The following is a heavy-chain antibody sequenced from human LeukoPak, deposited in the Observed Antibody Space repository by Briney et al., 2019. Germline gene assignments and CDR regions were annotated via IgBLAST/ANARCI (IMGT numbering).Heavy chain of an antibody. CDR3: ASVEYSSSLYYFDY. D-gene: IGHD6-6*01. V-gene: IGHV4-34*01. J-gene: IGHJ4*02. Sequence: XIGEINHSGSTNYNPSLKSRVTISVDTSKNQFSLKLSSVTAADTAVYYCASVEYSSSLYYFDYWGQGTLVTVSS. CDR2: INHSGST.